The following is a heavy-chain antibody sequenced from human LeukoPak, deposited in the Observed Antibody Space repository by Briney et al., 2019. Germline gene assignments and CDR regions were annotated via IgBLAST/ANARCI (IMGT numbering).Heavy chain of an antibody. CDR3: ARVYIVVVVAADSAAWFDP. CDR1: GGSFSGYY. J-gene: IGHJ5*02. D-gene: IGHD2-15*01. CDR2: INHSGST. Sequence: PSETLSLTCAVYGGSFSGYYWSWIRQPPGKGLEWIGEINHSGSTNYNPSLKSRVTISVDTSKNQFSLKLSPVTAADTAVYYCARVYIVVVVAADSAAWFDPWGQGTLVTVSS. V-gene: IGHV4-34*01.